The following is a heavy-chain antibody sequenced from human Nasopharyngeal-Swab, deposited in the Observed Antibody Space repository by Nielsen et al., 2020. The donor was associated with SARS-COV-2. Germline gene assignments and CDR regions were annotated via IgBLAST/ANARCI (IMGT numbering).Heavy chain of an antibody. CDR2: IWYDGSNK. Sequence: WIRQPPGKGLEWVAVIWYDGSNKYYADSVKGRFTISRDNSKNTLYLQMNSLRAEDTAVYYRARDPNYYDSSGYLDYWGQGTLVTVSS. D-gene: IGHD3-22*01. V-gene: IGHV3-33*01. J-gene: IGHJ4*02. CDR3: ARDPNYYDSSGYLDY.